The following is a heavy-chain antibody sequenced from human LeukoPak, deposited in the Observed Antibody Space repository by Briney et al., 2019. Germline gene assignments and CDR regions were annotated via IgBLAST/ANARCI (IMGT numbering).Heavy chain of an antibody. Sequence: SGGSLRLSCAASGFTFSNYWMSWVRQAPGKGLEWVANIKKDGSPNYYVDSVKGRFTISKDNAKNSLYLQMNSLRAEDTAVYYCATEHYGSLAGWGQGTLVTVSS. CDR3: ATEHYGSLAG. V-gene: IGHV3-7*01. CDR1: GFTFSNYW. J-gene: IGHJ4*02. CDR2: IKKDGSPN. D-gene: IGHD2-15*01.